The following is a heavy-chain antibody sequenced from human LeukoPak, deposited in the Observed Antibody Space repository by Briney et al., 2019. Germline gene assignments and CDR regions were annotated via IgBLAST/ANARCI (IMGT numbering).Heavy chain of an antibody. V-gene: IGHV3-48*01. J-gene: IGHJ4*02. CDR3: ARELSLSH. CDR2: ISSTGSVI. Sequence: QPGGCLSLSCAASGFTFSSYSMNWVRRAPGKGLEWVSYISSTGSVIYYADSVRGRFTISRDNAKNSLYLQMNSLRAEDTAVYYCARELSLSHWGQGTLVTVSS. D-gene: IGHD2/OR15-2a*01. CDR1: GFTFSSYS.